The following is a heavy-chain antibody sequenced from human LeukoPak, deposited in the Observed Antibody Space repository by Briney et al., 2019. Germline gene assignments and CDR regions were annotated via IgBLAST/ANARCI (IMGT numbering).Heavy chain of an antibody. CDR3: AKGVYSGSYYFDY. V-gene: IGHV3-30*18. CDR1: GFTFSSYG. J-gene: IGHJ4*02. CDR2: ISYDGSNK. Sequence: GGSLRLPCAASGFTFSSYGMHWVRQAPGKGLEWVAVISYDGSNKYYADSVKGRFTISRDNSKNTLYLQMNSLRAEDTAVYYCAKGVYSGSYYFDYWGQGTLVTVSS. D-gene: IGHD1-26*01.